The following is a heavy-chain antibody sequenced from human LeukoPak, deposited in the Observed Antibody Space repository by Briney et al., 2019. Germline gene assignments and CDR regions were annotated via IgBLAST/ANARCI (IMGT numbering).Heavy chain of an antibody. CDR3: ARGFRGWHAEGFVY. CDR1: GFTFSSYA. D-gene: IGHD1-26*01. J-gene: IGHJ4*02. V-gene: IGHV3-30*04. Sequence: GGSLRLSCAASGFTFSSYAMHWVRQAPGKGLEWVAVILYDGSNKYYADSVRGRFTLSRDNSKNTLYLQMNSLRAEDTPVYYCARGFRGWHAEGFVYRGEGTLVTLSS. CDR2: ILYDGSNK.